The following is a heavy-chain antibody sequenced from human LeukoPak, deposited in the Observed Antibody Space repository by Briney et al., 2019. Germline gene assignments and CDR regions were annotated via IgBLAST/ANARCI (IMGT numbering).Heavy chain of an antibody. CDR1: GGSISSYY. CDR3: ARDHSEYYYDSSPGAFDI. V-gene: IGHV4-59*01. CDR2: IYYSGST. J-gene: IGHJ3*02. Sequence: PSETLSLTCAVSGGSISSYYWSWIRQPPGKGLEWIGYIYYSGSTNYNPSLKSRVTISVDTSKNQFSLKLSSVTAADTAVYYCARDHSEYYYDSSPGAFDIWGQGTMVTVSS. D-gene: IGHD3-22*01.